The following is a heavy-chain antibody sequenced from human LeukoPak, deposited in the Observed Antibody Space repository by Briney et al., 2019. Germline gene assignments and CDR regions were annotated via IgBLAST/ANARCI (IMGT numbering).Heavy chain of an antibody. CDR1: GFNFRTYG. CDR3: ARGSHELAAALDY. CDR2: IWYDGSKK. J-gene: IGHJ4*02. V-gene: IGHV3-33*01. Sequence: GGSLRLSCAASGFNFRTYGMHWVRQAPGQGLEWVSVIWYDGSKKYYADSVKGRFTISRDNSKNTMYLQMDSLRADDTAVYYCARGSHELAAALDYWGQGTLVSVSS. D-gene: IGHD6-13*01.